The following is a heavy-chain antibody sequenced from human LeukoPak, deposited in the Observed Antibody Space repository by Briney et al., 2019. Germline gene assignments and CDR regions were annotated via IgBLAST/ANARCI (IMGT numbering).Heavy chain of an antibody. D-gene: IGHD2-8*01. CDR3: ARPAGYCANGICYTPNWYFDL. J-gene: IGHJ2*01. Sequence: GEPLKISCKGSGYSFTHYWIGWVRQMPGKGLEWKGIIYPGDSNSRYNPSFQGQVTISPDKSINTAYLQWSSLKAPDTAMYYCARPAGYCANGICYTPNWYFDLWGRGTLVTVSS. V-gene: IGHV5-51*01. CDR1: GYSFTHYW. CDR2: IYPGDSNS.